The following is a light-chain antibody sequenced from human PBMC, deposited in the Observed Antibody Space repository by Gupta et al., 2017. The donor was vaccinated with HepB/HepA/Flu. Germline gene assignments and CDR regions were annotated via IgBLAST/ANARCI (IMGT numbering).Light chain of an antibody. CDR3: AAGDDSLSGWV. V-gene: IGLV1-47*01. Sequence: SVLTQPPSASGTPGQRVTIPCSGSSSNIGSNYLYWYQRLPETAPKLLIYRNNQRPSGVPARFSGSKYGTSAALPSIGLRAEDEADYYCAAGDDSLSGWVFGGGTKLTVL. CDR2: RNN. J-gene: IGLJ3*02. CDR1: SSNIGSNY.